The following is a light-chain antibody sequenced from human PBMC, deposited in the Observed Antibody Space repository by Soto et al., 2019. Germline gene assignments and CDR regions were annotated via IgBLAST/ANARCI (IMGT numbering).Light chain of an antibody. J-gene: IGLJ3*02. CDR3: GLFTSSATWV. CDR1: SAHSNYA. CDR2: LNSDGSH. V-gene: IGLV4-69*01. Sequence: QPVLTQSPSASASLGASVKLTCTLSSAHSNYAIAWHQQRPEKGPQYLMKLNSDGSHSKGDGIPDRFSGSSSGAERSLTISSLQSEDEADYYCGLFTSSATWVFGGGTKLTVL.